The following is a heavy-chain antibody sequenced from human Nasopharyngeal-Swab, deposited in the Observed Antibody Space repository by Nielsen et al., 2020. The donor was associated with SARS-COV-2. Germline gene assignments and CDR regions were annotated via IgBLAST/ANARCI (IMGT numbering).Heavy chain of an antibody. CDR2: IKSKTDGGTT. Sequence: ETLSLTCAASGFTFSNAWMSWVRQAPGKGLEWVGRIKSKTDGGTTDYAAPVKGRFTISRDDSKNTLYLQMNSLKTEDTAVYYCTTDYSSSSHRGQGTLVTVSS. CDR1: GFTFSNAW. V-gene: IGHV3-15*01. CDR3: TTDYSSSSH. D-gene: IGHD6-6*01. J-gene: IGHJ4*02.